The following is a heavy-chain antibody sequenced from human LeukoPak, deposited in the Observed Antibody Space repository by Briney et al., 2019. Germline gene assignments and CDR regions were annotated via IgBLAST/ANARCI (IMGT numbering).Heavy chain of an antibody. V-gene: IGHV3-53*04. Sequence: GGSLRLSCAASGFTVSNNYMNWVRQAPGKGLEWVSTIYSDGNTYYADSVKGRFTTSRHSSENTLYLQMNSLKPEDAAVYNCASSSSYYFYAMDVWGQGTTVTVSS. CDR1: GFTVSNNY. D-gene: IGHD2-2*01. CDR3: ASSSSYYFYAMDV. CDR2: IYSDGNT. J-gene: IGHJ6*02.